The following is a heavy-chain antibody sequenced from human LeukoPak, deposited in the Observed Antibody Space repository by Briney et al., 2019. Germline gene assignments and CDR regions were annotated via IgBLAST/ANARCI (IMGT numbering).Heavy chain of an antibody. CDR2: IKSKTAGGTT. Sequence: GGSLRLSCGASVFTLKNAWMSGVRQAPGNGRQGVGRIKSKTAGGTTDCAAPVKGSFTISRDDSKNTLFLQVNSLKTEDTAVYYCTTPFPRYYDSSGYCHWAQGTLVTVSS. V-gene: IGHV3-15*01. D-gene: IGHD3-22*01. J-gene: IGHJ4*02. CDR3: TTPFPRYYDSSGYCH. CDR1: VFTLKNAW.